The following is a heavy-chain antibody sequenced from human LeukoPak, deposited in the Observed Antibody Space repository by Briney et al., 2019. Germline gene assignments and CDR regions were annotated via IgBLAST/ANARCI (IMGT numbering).Heavy chain of an antibody. D-gene: IGHD3-22*01. CDR2: LAYSGST. V-gene: IGHV4-39*01. Sequence: SEILSLTCTVSGGFLGSSSFYWVCIRPTPGKALEWIGSLAYSGSTYYKLSLKSRVTLSVDAAKNQYSLNLTSVPAADTALFHCASSTTYDYDTSGYFEYWGQGILVTVSS. J-gene: IGHJ4*02. CDR1: GGFLGSSSFY. CDR3: ASSTTYDYDTSGYFEY.